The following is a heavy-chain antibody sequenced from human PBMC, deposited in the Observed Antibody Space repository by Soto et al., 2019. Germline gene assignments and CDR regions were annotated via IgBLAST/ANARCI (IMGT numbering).Heavy chain of an antibody. J-gene: IGHJ2*01. V-gene: IGHV4-39*01. CDR3: ARHYGFAGDRNWYFDL. CDR2: IYYSGST. D-gene: IGHD7-27*01. CDR1: GGSISSSSYY. Sequence: SETLSLTCTVSGGSISSSSYYWGWIRQPPGKGLEWIGSIYYSGSTYYNPSLKSRVTISVDTSKNQFSLKLSSVTAADPAVYYCARHYGFAGDRNWYFDLWGRGTLVTVSS.